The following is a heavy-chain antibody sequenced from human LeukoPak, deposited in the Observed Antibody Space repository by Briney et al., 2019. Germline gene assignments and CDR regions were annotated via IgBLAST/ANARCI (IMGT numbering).Heavy chain of an antibody. Sequence: ASVKVSCKASGYTFTSYGISWVRQAPGQGLEWMGWISAYNGNTNYAQKLQGRATMTTDTSTSTAYMELRSLRSDDTAVYYCARDLYCSGGSCYRLFDYWGQGTLVTVSS. CDR2: ISAYNGNT. V-gene: IGHV1-18*01. D-gene: IGHD2-15*01. J-gene: IGHJ4*02. CDR1: GYTFTSYG. CDR3: ARDLYCSGGSCYRLFDY.